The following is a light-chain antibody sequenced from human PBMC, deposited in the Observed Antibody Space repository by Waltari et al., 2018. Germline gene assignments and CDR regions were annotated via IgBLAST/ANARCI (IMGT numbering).Light chain of an antibody. CDR2: WAS. CDR1: QSVLYSSNNKNY. CDR3: QQYYSTPPYT. V-gene: IGKV4-1*01. J-gene: IGKJ2*01. Sequence: DIVMTQSPDSLAMSLGERATINCKSSQSVLYSSNNKNYLAGYQQKPGQPPKLLIYWASTRESGVPDRFSGSGSGTDFTLTISSLQAEDVAVYYCQQYYSTPPYTFGQGTKLEIK.